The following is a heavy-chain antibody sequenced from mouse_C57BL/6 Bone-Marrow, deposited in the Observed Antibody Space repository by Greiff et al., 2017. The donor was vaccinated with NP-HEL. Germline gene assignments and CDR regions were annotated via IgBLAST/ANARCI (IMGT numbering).Heavy chain of an antibody. V-gene: IGHV5-9-1*02. CDR2: ISSGGDYI. CDR1: GFTFSSYA. CDR3: TRHITTVVATDWYFDV. Sequence: EVLLVESGEGLVKPGGSLKLSCAASGFTFSSYAMSWVRQTPEKRLEWVAYISSGGDYIYYADTVKGRFTISRDTARNTLYLQISSLKSEDTAMYYCTRHITTVVATDWYFDVWGTGTTVTVSS. J-gene: IGHJ1*03. D-gene: IGHD1-1*01.